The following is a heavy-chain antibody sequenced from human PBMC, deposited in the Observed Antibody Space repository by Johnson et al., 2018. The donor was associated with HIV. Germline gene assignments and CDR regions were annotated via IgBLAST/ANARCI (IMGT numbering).Heavy chain of an antibody. V-gene: IGHV3-30*11. Sequence: VQLVESGGVVVQPGRSLRLSCAASGFTFSSYAINWVRQAPGKGLEWVAVISYDGTTKHYADSVKGRFTISRDNSKNTLYLQMNSLRAEDTAVYYCAKDQTPHLAAAGDDAFDIWGQGTMVTVSS. D-gene: IGHD6-13*01. CDR2: ISYDGTTK. CDR3: AKDQTPHLAAAGDDAFDI. J-gene: IGHJ3*02. CDR1: GFTFSSYA.